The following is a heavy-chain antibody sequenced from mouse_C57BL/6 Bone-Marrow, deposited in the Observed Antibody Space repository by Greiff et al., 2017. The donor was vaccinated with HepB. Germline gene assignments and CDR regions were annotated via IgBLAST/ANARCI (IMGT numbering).Heavy chain of an antibody. V-gene: IGHV1-22*01. Sequence: VQLQQSGPELVKPGDSVKMSCKASGYTFTDYNMYWVKQRHGKSLEWIGYINPNNGGTSYNQKFKGKSTFTVNKSSSTAYMELSSLTSGDSAVYYCARRAGYDWFAYWGKGTLVTVSA. CDR2: INPNNGGT. CDR1: GYTFTDYN. CDR3: ARRAGYDWFAY. D-gene: IGHD2-2*01. J-gene: IGHJ3*01.